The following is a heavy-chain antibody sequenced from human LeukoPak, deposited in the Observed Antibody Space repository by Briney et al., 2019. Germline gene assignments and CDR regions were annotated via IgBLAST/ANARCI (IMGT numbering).Heavy chain of an antibody. CDR2: ISGSGGGT. J-gene: IGHJ4*02. Sequence: GGSLRLSCAASGFTFNSYAMSWVRQAPEKGLEWVATISGSGGGTYYADSVKGRFTISRDKSKNTLYLQMSSLRAEDTAVYYCARGGGLLVAATFDYWGQGTLVTVSS. CDR3: ARGGGLLVAATFDY. V-gene: IGHV3-23*01. D-gene: IGHD2-15*01. CDR1: GFTFNSYA.